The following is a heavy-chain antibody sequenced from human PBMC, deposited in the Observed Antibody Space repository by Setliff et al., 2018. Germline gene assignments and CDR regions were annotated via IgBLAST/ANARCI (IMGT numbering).Heavy chain of an antibody. Sequence: PSETLSLTCAVYGGSFSGYYWSWIRQPPGKGLEWIGEINHSGSTNYNPSLKSRVTISVDTPKNQFSLKLSSVTAADTAVYYCARGGRISYRPSTSWYILDYWGQGTLVT. CDR3: ARGGRISYRPSTSWYILDY. V-gene: IGHV4-34*01. D-gene: IGHD6-13*01. CDR1: GGSFSGYY. J-gene: IGHJ4*02. CDR2: INHSGST.